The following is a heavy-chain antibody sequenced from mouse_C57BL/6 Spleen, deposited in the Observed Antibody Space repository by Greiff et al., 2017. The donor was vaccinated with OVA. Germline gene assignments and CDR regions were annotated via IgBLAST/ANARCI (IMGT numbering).Heavy chain of an antibody. J-gene: IGHJ4*01. V-gene: IGHV1-62-2*01. CDR3: ARHEAYYGYDDAMDD. CDR2: FYPGSGSI. Sequence: VKLVESGAELVKPGASVKLSCKASGYTFTEYTIHWVKQRSGQGLEWIGWFYPGSGSIKYNEKFKDKATLTADKSSSTVYMELSRLTSEDSAVYFCARHEAYYGYDDAMDDWGQGTSVTVSS. D-gene: IGHD2-9*01. CDR1: GYTFTEYT.